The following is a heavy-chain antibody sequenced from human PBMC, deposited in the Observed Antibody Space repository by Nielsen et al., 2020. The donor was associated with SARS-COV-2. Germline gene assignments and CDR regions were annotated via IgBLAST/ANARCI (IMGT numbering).Heavy chain of an antibody. CDR1: GFTFSSYG. D-gene: IGHD6-19*01. V-gene: IGHV3-33*01. J-gene: IGHJ3*02. Sequence: GESLKISCAASGFTFSSYGMHWVRQAPGKGLEWVAVIWYDGSNKYYADSVKGRFTISRDNSKNTLYLQMNSLRAEDTAVYYCARAGFRAGRKAVAGTAAAFDIWGQGTMVTVSS. CDR3: ARAGFRAGRKAVAGTAAAFDI. CDR2: IWYDGSNK.